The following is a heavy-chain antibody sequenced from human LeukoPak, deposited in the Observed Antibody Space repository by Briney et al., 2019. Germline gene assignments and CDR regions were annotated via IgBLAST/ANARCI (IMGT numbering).Heavy chain of an antibody. V-gene: IGHV3-66*01. CDR2: FHSGGST. CDR1: GFAFTTYS. D-gene: IGHD3-16*01. Sequence: GGSLRLSCAASGFAFTTYSMTWGRKAPGKGREWFSVFHSGGSTYYAASVRGRFTISRDNSKDALYLQMNSLRAEDTAVYYCARGAYSEDYWGQGTLVTVSS. CDR3: ARGAYSEDY. J-gene: IGHJ4*02.